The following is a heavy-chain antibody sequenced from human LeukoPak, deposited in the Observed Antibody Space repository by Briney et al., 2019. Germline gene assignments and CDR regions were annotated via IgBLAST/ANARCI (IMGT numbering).Heavy chain of an antibody. CDR1: GYTFTSYD. Sequence: ASVKVSCKASGYTFTSYDINRVRQATGQGLEWMGWMNPNSGNTGYAQKFQGRVTMTRNTSISTAYMELSSLRSEDTAVYYCARAPSRIAVAGTEKSYYFDYWGQGTLVTVSS. J-gene: IGHJ4*02. V-gene: IGHV1-8*01. CDR2: MNPNSGNT. D-gene: IGHD6-19*01. CDR3: ARAPSRIAVAGTEKSYYFDY.